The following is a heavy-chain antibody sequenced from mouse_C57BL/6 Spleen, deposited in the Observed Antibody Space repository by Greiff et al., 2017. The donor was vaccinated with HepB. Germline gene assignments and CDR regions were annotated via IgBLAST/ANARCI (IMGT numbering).Heavy chain of an antibody. D-gene: IGHD3-2*02. J-gene: IGHJ4*01. Sequence: VQGVESGPELVRPGASVKISCKASGYTFSSSWMNWVKQRPGQGLEWIGRIYPGDGDTNYNGKFKGKATLTADKSSSTAYMQLSSLTSEYSAVYCCARVAQAYYAMDYWGKGTSVTVSA. CDR3: ARVAQAYYAMDY. CDR1: GYTFSSSW. CDR2: IYPGDGDT. V-gene: IGHV1-82*01.